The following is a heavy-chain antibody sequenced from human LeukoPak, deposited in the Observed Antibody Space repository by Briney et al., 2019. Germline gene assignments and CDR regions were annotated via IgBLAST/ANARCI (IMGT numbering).Heavy chain of an antibody. D-gene: IGHD4-17*01. J-gene: IGHJ4*02. CDR1: GFTFSDYY. Sequence: PGGSLRLSCAASGFTFSDYYVSWIRQAPGKGLEWVSYISSSGSTIYYADSVKGRFTISRDNAKNSLYLQMNSLRAEDTAVYYCARSDTGYGAAKRFDCWGQGTLVTVSS. CDR2: ISSSGSTI. V-gene: IGHV3-11*04. CDR3: ARSDTGYGAAKRFDC.